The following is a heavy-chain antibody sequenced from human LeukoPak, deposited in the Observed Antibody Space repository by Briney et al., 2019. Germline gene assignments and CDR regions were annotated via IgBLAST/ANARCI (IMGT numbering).Heavy chain of an antibody. CDR3: ARGPHCSGTSCYEGNYYMDV. J-gene: IGHJ6*03. D-gene: IGHD2-2*01. CDR1: GYSISSGYY. Sequence: PSETLSLTCAVSGYSISSGYYWGWIRPPPGKGLEWIGSIYHSGSTNYNPSLKSRVTISVDTSKNQFSLRLISVTAADTAVYYCARGPHCSGTSCYEGNYYMDVWGRGTTVTVSS. V-gene: IGHV4-38-2*01. CDR2: IYHSGST.